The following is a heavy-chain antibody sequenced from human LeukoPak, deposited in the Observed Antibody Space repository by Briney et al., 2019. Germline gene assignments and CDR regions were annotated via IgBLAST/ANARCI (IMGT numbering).Heavy chain of an antibody. J-gene: IGHJ4*02. V-gene: IGHV3-23*01. CDR1: GFSFSSYA. CDR3: AKVRAPSGWFNSDY. Sequence: GGSLRLSCAASGFSFSSYAMHWVRQAPGKGLEWVSGISGSGDSTYYADSVKGRFTISRDNSKNTLYLQMNSLRVEDTAAYYCAKVRAPSGWFNSDYWGQGTLVTVSS. D-gene: IGHD6-19*01. CDR2: ISGSGDST.